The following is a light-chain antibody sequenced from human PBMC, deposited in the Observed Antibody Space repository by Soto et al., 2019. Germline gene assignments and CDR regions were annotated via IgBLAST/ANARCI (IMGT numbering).Light chain of an antibody. CDR3: QQANSFPLT. CDR1: QPISTW. V-gene: IGKV1-12*01. Sequence: DIQMTQSPSSVSASIGDRVTITCRASQPISTWLAWYQQKPGKAPKLLIYGGYRLQSGVPSTFSGSGSGTDFTLTISSLQPEDFATYYCQQANSFPLTFGGGTKVEIK. J-gene: IGKJ4*01. CDR2: GGY.